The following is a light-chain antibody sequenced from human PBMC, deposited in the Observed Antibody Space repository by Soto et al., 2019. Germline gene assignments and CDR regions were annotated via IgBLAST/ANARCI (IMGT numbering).Light chain of an antibody. J-gene: IGKJ1*01. CDR3: QLYNSYWT. CDR2: DAS. V-gene: IGKV1-5*01. Sequence: DIQMTQSPSTLSASVGDRVTITCRASQNIGGWLAWYQQKPGKAPKFLIFDASSLESGVPSRFSGSGSGTEFTLTISSLQPDDFATYYCQLYNSYWTFGQGTKVDIK. CDR1: QNIGGW.